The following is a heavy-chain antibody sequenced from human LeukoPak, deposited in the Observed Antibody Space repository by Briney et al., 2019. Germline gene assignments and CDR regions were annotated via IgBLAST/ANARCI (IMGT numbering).Heavy chain of an antibody. CDR1: GGSISSYY. CDR3: ARAREGGAFDI. J-gene: IGHJ3*02. D-gene: IGHD1-26*01. V-gene: IGHV4-59*01. Sequence: SETLSLTCTVSGGSISSYYWSWIRQPPGKGLEWIGYIYYSGSTNYNPSLKSRVTISVDTSKNQFSLKLSSVTAADTAVYYCARAREGGAFDIWGQGTMVTVSS. CDR2: IYYSGST.